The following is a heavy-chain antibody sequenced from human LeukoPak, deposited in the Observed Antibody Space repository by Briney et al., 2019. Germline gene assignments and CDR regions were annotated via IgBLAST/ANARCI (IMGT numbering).Heavy chain of an antibody. CDR1: KFSFSSYW. Sequence: GGSLRLSCAASKFSFSSYWMHWVRQAPGKGLVWVSRINSDGSRTNYADSVKGRFTISRDNAKNALYLQMSSLRAEDTAVYYCARVLTGSWDWFDPWGQGTLVTVSS. CDR3: ARVLTGSWDWFDP. D-gene: IGHD2-8*02. J-gene: IGHJ5*02. V-gene: IGHV3-74*01. CDR2: INSDGSRT.